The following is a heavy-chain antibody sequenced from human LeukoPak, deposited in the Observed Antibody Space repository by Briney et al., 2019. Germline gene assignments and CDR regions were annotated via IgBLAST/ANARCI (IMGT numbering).Heavy chain of an antibody. CDR3: ATAAPYCCGGSCYEGWAFDT. J-gene: IGHJ3*02. D-gene: IGHD2-15*01. Sequence: SVKVSCKASGGTFSSYAISWVRQAPGQGLEWMGGIIPIFGTANYAQKFQGRVTITADESTNTAYMELSSLRSEDTALYYCATAAPYCCGGSCYEGWAFDTWGQGTMVTVSS. CDR2: IIPIFGTA. CDR1: GGTFSSYA. V-gene: IGHV1-69*13.